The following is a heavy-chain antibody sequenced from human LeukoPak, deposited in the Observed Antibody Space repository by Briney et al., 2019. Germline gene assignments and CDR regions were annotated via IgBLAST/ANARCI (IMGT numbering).Heavy chain of an antibody. J-gene: IGHJ3*02. CDR2: ISGSGSST. Sequence: GGSLRLSCAASGFTFSSYGMSWVRQAPGKGLEWVSVISGSGSSTYYADSVKGQFTISRDNSKNTLYLQMNSLRAEDTAVYYCAKRQYGSGSSGNDAFDIWGQGTMVTVSS. CDR3: AKRQYGSGSSGNDAFDI. V-gene: IGHV3-23*01. D-gene: IGHD3-10*01. CDR1: GFTFSSYG.